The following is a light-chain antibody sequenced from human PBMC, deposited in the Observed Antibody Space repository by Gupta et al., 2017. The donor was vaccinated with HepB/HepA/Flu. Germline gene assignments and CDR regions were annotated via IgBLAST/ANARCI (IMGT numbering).Light chain of an antibody. CDR3: QQYNNWPPIT. CDR2: GAS. V-gene: IGKV3-15*01. CDR1: QSVSNN. J-gene: IGKJ5*01. Sequence: ETVMTQSPAVLSVSPGQRVTLSCRASQSVSNNLAWYHQKPGQVPRLLIYGASTRDTAIPARFSGSGFGTEVTLTISDRQPEDFAFYYCQQYNNWPPITFGQGTQLEIK.